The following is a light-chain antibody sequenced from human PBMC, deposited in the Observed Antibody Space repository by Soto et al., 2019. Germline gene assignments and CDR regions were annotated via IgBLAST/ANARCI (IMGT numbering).Light chain of an antibody. V-gene: IGKV3D-20*02. Sequence: ETVLTQSPGTLSFSPGERATLSCRASQSVSSSYLGWYQQKPGQAPRLLIYGASTRATGIPDRFSGSGSGTDFTLTISSLEPEDSAVYYCQQRHMWPITFGQGTRLEIK. CDR2: GAS. CDR1: QSVSSSY. J-gene: IGKJ5*01. CDR3: QQRHMWPIT.